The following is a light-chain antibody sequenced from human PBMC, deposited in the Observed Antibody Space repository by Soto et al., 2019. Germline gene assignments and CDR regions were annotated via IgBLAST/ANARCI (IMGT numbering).Light chain of an antibody. CDR3: SSYKSSSTLPYV. J-gene: IGLJ1*01. V-gene: IGLV2-14*01. CDR2: DVN. CDR1: SSDVGGYNL. Sequence: QSVLTQPASVSGSPGQSITISCTGTSSDVGGYNLVSWYQQYPDKAPKLMIFDVNTRPSGVSNRFSGSKSGNTASLTISGLQAEDEADYYCSSYKSSSTLPYVFGTGPKVTVL.